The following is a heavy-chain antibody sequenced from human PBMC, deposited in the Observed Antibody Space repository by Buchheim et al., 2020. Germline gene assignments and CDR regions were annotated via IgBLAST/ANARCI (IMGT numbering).Heavy chain of an antibody. CDR3: ARHSPPPRWLQLGDIDY. V-gene: IGHV5-10-1*03. D-gene: IGHD5-24*01. Sequence: EVQLVQSGAEVKKPGESLRISCKGSGYSFTSYWISWVRQMPGKGLEWMGRIDPSDCYTNYSPSFQGHVTISAAKSISPAYPQWSSLKASDTAMYYCARHSPPPRWLQLGDIDYWGQGTL. J-gene: IGHJ4*02. CDR2: IDPSDCYT. CDR1: GYSFTSYW.